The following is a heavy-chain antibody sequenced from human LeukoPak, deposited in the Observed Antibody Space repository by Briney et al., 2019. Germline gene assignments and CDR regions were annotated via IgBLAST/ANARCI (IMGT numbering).Heavy chain of an antibody. Sequence: GGSLRLSCAASGFTFSSYAMHWVRQAPGKGLEWVAVISYDGSNKYYADSVKGRFTISRDNSKNTMYLQMNSLRAEDTAVYYCARDYYGSGSLDYWGQGTLVTVSS. CDR1: GFTFSSYA. CDR2: ISYDGSNK. CDR3: ARDYYGSGSLDY. V-gene: IGHV3-30-3*01. J-gene: IGHJ4*02. D-gene: IGHD3-10*01.